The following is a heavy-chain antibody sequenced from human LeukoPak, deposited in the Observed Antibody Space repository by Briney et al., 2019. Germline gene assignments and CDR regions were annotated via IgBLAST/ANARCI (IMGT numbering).Heavy chain of an antibody. CDR1: AFTFSIYG. Sequence: GGSLRLSCAASAFTFSIYGMHWVRQAPGKGLEWVAVIWYDGSRTSYADSVKGRFTISRDNSKNMLYLQMNSLRAEDTARYYCAKYLSAKGPPYALDVWGQGTTVTVSS. V-gene: IGHV3-33*06. J-gene: IGHJ6*02. CDR2: IWYDGSRT. CDR3: AKYLSAKGPPYALDV.